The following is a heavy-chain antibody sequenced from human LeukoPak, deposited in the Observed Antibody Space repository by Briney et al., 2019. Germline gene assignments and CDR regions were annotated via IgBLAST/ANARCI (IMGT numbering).Heavy chain of an antibody. CDR3: ARVGRYCGGDCYLSHADAFDI. CDR2: IWYDGSNK. V-gene: IGHV3-33*01. Sequence: GRSLRLSCAASGFTFSSYGMHWVRQAPGKGLEWVAVIWYDGSNKYYADSVKGRFTIPRDNSKNTLYLQMNSLRAEDTAVYYCARVGRYCGGDCYLSHADAFDIWGQGTMVTVSS. J-gene: IGHJ3*02. CDR1: GFTFSSYG. D-gene: IGHD2-21*02.